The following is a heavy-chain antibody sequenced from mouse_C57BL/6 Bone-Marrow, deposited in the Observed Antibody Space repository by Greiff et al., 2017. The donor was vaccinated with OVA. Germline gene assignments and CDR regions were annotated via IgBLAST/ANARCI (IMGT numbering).Heavy chain of an antibody. CDR2: IYPGGGYT. V-gene: IGHV1-63*01. D-gene: IGHD1-1*01. Sequence: QVQLQQSGAELVRPGTSVKMSCKASGYTFTNYWIGWSKQRPGHGLEWIGDIYPGGGYTNYNEKFKGKATLTADKSSSTAYMQFSSLTSEDSAIYYCARRLWYYGSPYYFDYWGQGTTLTVSS. J-gene: IGHJ2*01. CDR3: ARRLWYYGSPYYFDY. CDR1: GYTFTNYW.